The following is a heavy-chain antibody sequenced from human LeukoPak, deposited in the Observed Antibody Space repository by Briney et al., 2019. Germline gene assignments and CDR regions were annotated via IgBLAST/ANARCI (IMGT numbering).Heavy chain of an antibody. CDR1: VSEFIFSSYG. Sequence: PGGSLRLSCAASVSEFIFSSYGRHRVPPAPGQELEWLTVISYDGSNKYYADSVKGRFTISRDNSKNTLYLQMNSLRSEDTAVFYCAKEYWGFSGSQSAGFNTWGHGTMVTVSS. V-gene: IGHV3-30*18. J-gene: IGHJ3*02. CDR3: AKEYWGFSGSQSAGFNT. D-gene: IGHD1-26*01. CDR2: ISYDGSNK.